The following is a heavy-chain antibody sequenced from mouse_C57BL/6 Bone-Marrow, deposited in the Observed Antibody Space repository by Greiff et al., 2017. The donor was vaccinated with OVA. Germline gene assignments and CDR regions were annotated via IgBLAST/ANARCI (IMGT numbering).Heavy chain of an antibody. J-gene: IGHJ2*01. CDR3: ARSPYGNYLGY. CDR2: IYPRSGNT. V-gene: IGHV1-81*01. CDR1: GYTFTSSG. D-gene: IGHD2-1*01. Sequence: VKLMESGAELARPGASVKLSCKASGYTFTSSGISWVKQRTGQGLEWIGAIYPRSGNTYYNEKFKGKATLTADKSSSTAYMELRSLTSEDAAVYFCARSPYGNYLGYWGQGTTLTVSS.